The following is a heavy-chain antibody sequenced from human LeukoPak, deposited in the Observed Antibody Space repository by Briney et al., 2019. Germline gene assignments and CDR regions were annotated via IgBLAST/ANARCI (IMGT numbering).Heavy chain of an antibody. CDR1: GFRFSSYG. V-gene: IGHV3-33*01. CDR2: IWYDGTNE. CDR3: ARHGGI. Sequence: PGWSLRLSRVASGFRFSSYGMHWVRQPPGKGLEWVAVIWYDGTNENYADSVKGRFTISRDNLRNTLYLQMNNLRAEDTAVFYCARHGGIWGQGTLVTVSS. J-gene: IGHJ4*02. D-gene: IGHD2-15*01.